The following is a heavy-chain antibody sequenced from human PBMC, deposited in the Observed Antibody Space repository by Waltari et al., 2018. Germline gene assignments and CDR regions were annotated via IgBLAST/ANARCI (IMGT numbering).Heavy chain of an antibody. D-gene: IGHD6-19*01. CDR3: ASSKVGYSSGWYDY. CDR1: GGSISSHY. CDR2: IYYSGST. Sequence: QVQLQESGPGLVKHSENLSLTCTVSGGSISSHYWSWIRRPPGKGLEWIGYIYYSGSTNYNPSLKSRVTISVDTSKNQFSLKLSSVTAADTAVYYCASSKVGYSSGWYDYWGQGTLVTVSS. J-gene: IGHJ4*02. V-gene: IGHV4-59*11.